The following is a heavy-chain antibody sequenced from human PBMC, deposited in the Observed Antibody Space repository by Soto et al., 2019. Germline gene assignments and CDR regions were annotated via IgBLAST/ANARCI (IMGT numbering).Heavy chain of an antibody. Sequence: SETLSLTCAVYGGSFSGYYWSWIRQPPGKGLEWIGEINHSGSTNYNPSPKSRVTISVVTTKNQFSLMLSSVTAAGTGVYYCASARVLEAPAFDIWGQGTMVTVSS. CDR2: INHSGST. D-gene: IGHD1-1*01. V-gene: IGHV4-34*01. CDR1: GGSFSGYY. J-gene: IGHJ3*02. CDR3: ASARVLEAPAFDI.